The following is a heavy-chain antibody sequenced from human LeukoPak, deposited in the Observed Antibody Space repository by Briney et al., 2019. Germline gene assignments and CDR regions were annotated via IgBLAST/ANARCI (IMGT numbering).Heavy chain of an antibody. CDR1: GFTFTTYW. CDR3: ARDLGQYYDTSDNWFDP. D-gene: IGHD3-22*01. V-gene: IGHV3-7*01. J-gene: IGHJ5*02. CDR2: IKQDGSEK. Sequence: GGSLRLSCAASGFTFTTYWMGWVRQAPGKGLEWVANIKQDGSEKYYVDSVKGRFTISRDNAKNSLSLQMNSLRAEDTAVYYCARDLGQYYDTSDNWFDPWGQGTLVTVSS.